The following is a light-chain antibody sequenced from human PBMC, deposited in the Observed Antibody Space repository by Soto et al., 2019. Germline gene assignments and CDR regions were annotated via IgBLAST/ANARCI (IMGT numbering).Light chain of an antibody. CDR2: GAY. Sequence: EIVMTQSPSTLSVSPGERATLSCRASQSVSSNLAWYQQKPGQAPRLLIYGAYTRATGIPVRFSGSGSGTEYTLTITSLQSEDFAVYYCQQYNSWPPLYTCGQGTKLEIK. V-gene: IGKV3-15*01. CDR3: QQYNSWPPLYT. CDR1: QSVSSN. J-gene: IGKJ2*01.